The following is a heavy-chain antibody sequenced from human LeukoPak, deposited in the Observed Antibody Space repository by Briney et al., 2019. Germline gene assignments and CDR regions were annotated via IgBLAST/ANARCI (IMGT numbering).Heavy chain of an antibody. J-gene: IGHJ3*02. CDR1: GGSISSGGYS. Sequence: SETLSLTCAVSGGSISSGGYSWSWIRQPPGKGLEWIGYIYHSGGTYYNPSLKSRVTISVDRSKNQFSLKLSSVTAADTAVYYCARGTYYYDSSAQGIAFDIWGQGTMVTVSS. CDR3: ARGTYYYDSSAQGIAFDI. D-gene: IGHD3-22*01. CDR2: IYHSGGT. V-gene: IGHV4-30-2*01.